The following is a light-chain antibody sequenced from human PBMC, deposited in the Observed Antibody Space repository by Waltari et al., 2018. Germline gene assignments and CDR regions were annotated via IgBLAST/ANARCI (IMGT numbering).Light chain of an antibody. CDR2: DAF. Sequence: SSSNQSVRFHVAWYKQKPGQAPRLLSDDAFTSATGHAVSFSGSGAGTECTLTISSVEPEDFAVYYCQPRSVGPLTFVGGTKLEIK. J-gene: IGKJ4*01. CDR1: QSVRFH. V-gene: IGKV3-11*01. CDR3: QPRSVGPLT.